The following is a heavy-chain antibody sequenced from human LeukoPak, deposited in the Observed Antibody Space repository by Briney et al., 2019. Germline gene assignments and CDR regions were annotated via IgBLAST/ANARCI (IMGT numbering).Heavy chain of an antibody. CDR1: GFTFSSYG. CDR3: AKQGRNNFVDS. D-gene: IGHD1/OR15-1a*01. Sequence: GRSLRLSCAASGFTFSSYGMHWVRQAPGKGLEWVSASSGDGGNTDYANSVKGRFTISRDNSKNTIYLQMNSLRADDTAVYYCAKQGRNNFVDSWGQGTLVTVSS. V-gene: IGHV3-23*01. J-gene: IGHJ4*02. CDR2: SSGDGGNT.